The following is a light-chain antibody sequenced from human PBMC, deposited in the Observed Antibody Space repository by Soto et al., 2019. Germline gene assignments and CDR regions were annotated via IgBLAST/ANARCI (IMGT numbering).Light chain of an antibody. V-gene: IGKV1-9*01. Sequence: IQLTQSPSSLSASVGDRVTITCRASQGVRSYLAWFQQRPGKAPKLLIFGPSTLQNGVPARFSGGGFGTDFPLTITSLQPEDFATYYCYQVYTYPRTFGQGTKVEIK. CDR1: QGVRSY. J-gene: IGKJ1*01. CDR3: YQVYTYPRT. CDR2: GPS.